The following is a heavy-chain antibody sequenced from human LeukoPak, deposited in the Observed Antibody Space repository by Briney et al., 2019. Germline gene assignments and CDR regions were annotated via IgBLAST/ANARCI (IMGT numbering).Heavy chain of an antibody. D-gene: IGHD1-26*01. CDR1: GFTFSSYG. Sequence: GGSLRLSCAASGFTFSSYGMHWVRQAPGKGLEWVADIWYDGSNKYNADSVKGRFTISRDNSKNTLYLQMNSLRAEDTAVYYCAKDGTSGGYSPFAYWGQGTLVTVSS. V-gene: IGHV3-33*06. CDR2: IWYDGSNK. CDR3: AKDGTSGGYSPFAY. J-gene: IGHJ4*02.